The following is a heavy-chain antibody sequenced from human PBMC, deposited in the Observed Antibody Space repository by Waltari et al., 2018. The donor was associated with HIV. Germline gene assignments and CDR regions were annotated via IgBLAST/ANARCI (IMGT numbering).Heavy chain of an antibody. J-gene: IGHJ4*02. Sequence: QVQLQESGPGQVKPSQTLSLTCAVSGGSISSGGYYWNWIRQPPGKGLEWIGYTYYSGRTSYHPSLKNRPTLSVGTSKNQFSLKVSSVTAADTAVYYCASSGFPGYFESWGQGTLVIVSS. D-gene: IGHD7-27*01. CDR2: TYYSGRT. V-gene: IGHV4-31*11. CDR1: GGSISSGGYY. CDR3: ASSGFPGYFES.